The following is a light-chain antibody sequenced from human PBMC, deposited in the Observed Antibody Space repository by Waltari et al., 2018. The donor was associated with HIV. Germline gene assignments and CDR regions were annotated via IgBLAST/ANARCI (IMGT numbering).Light chain of an antibody. CDR1: SNADGGDNY. V-gene: IGLV2-11*01. CDR2: DVT. J-gene: IGLJ1*01. CDR3: CSYAGSYTFV. Sequence: QPSLTQPRPVSASPGESATMTCAGTSNADGGDNYVSWYQQYPGKAPKLMIYDVTKRPSGVPDRFSGSKSGNTASLTISGLQADDEADYYCCSYAGSYTFVFGTGTKVTVL.